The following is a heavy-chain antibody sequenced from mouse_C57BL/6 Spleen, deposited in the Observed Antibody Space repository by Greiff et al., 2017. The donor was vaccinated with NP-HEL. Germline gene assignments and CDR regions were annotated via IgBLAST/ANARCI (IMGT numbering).Heavy chain of an antibody. V-gene: IGHV1-53*01. J-gene: IGHJ3*01. CDR1: GYTFTSYW. CDR3: AREMNWVAWFAY. Sequence: QVQLQQPGPELVKPGASVKLSCKASGYTFTSYWMHWVKQRPGQGLEWIGNINPSNGGTNYNEKFKSKATLTVDKSSSTAYMQLSSLTSEDSAVYYCAREMNWVAWFAYWGQGTLVTVSA. D-gene: IGHD4-1*01. CDR2: INPSNGGT.